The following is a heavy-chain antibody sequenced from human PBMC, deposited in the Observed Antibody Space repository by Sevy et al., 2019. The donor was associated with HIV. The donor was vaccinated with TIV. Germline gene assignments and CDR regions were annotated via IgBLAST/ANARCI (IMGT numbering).Heavy chain of an antibody. CDR1: GFTFSNAW. D-gene: IGHD3-16*01. CDR2: IKSKTDGGTT. Sequence: GGSLRLSCAASGFTFSNAWMSWVRQAPGKGLEWVGRIKSKTDGGTTDYAAPVKGRFTISRDDSKNTLYLQMNSLKTEVTAVYYCTTDSHLYYGWGYFQHWGQGTLVTVSS. CDR3: TTDSHLYYGWGYFQH. J-gene: IGHJ1*01. V-gene: IGHV3-15*01.